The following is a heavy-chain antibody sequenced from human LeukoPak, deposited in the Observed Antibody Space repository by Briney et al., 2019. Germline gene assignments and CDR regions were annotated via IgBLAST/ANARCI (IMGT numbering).Heavy chain of an antibody. J-gene: IGHJ4*02. CDR1: GGSFSGYY. CDR3: ARGTYPYQLRTFDY. D-gene: IGHD2-2*01. V-gene: IGHV4-34*01. CDR2: INHSGSI. Sequence: NPSETLSLTCAVYGGSFSGYYWSWIRQPPGKGLEWIGEINHSGSINYNPSLKSRVTISVDTSKNQFSLKLSSVTAADTAVYYCARGTYPYQLRTFDYWGQGTLVTVSS.